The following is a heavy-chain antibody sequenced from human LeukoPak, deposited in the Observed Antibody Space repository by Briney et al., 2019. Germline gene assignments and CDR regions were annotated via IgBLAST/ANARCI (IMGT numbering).Heavy chain of an antibody. J-gene: IGHJ4*02. V-gene: IGHV3-23*01. CDR1: GFTFSTYT. CDR3: AKDLYYDILTDYPSLDY. Sequence: PGGSLRLSCAASGFTFSTYTMSWVRQAPGKGLEWVSAISGSGGSTYYADSVKGRFTISRDNSKNTLYLQMNSLRAEDTAVYYCAKDLYYDILTDYPSLDYWGQGTLVTVSS. D-gene: IGHD3-9*01. CDR2: ISGSGGST.